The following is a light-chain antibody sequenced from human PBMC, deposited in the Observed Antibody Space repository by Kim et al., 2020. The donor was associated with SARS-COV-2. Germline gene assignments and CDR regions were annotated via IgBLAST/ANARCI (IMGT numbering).Light chain of an antibody. CDR3: QQRNSWPPAVT. V-gene: IGKV3-11*01. CDR1: QSIGTY. Sequence: SPGERATLSCRASQSIGTYLAWYQQKPGQAPRLLVYDASNRATGVPDRFSGSGSGTDFTLTISSLEPEDFSIYYCQQRNSWPPAVTFGGGTKVDIK. CDR2: DAS. J-gene: IGKJ4*01.